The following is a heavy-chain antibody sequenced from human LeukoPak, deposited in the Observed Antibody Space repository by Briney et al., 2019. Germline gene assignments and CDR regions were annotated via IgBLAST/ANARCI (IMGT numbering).Heavy chain of an antibody. CDR1: GRSFSGYY. CDR2: INHSGST. J-gene: IGHJ4*02. V-gene: IGHV4-34*01. D-gene: IGHD2-2*01. CDR3: ARHRRYCSSTSCSDSGYDDY. Sequence: SETLSLTCAVYGRSFSGYYWSWIRQPPGKGLEWIGEINHSGSTNYNPSLKSRVTISVDTSKNQFSLKLSSVTAADTAVYYCARHRRYCSSTSCSDSGYDDYWGQGTLVTVSS.